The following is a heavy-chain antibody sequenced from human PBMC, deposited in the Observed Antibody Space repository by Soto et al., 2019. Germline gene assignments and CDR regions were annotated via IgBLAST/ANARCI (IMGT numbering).Heavy chain of an antibody. Sequence: GGSLRLSCAASGFTFSSYSMNWVRQAPGKGLEWVSSISSSSSYIYYADSVKGRFTISRDNAKNSLYLQMNSLRAEDTAVYYCASFTYGSGSYYRNRENWFGPWGQGTLVTVSS. V-gene: IGHV3-21*01. J-gene: IGHJ5*02. CDR3: ASFTYGSGSYYRNRENWFGP. CDR2: ISSSSSYI. D-gene: IGHD3-10*01. CDR1: GFTFSSYS.